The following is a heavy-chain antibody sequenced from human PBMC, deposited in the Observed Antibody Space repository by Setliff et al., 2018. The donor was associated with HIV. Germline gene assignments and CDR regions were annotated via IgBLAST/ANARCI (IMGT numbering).Heavy chain of an antibody. CDR3: AGRGGSRITMIVEGAFDI. V-gene: IGHV4-38-2*02. Sequence: ETLSLTCTVSGYSISSGYYWGWIRQPPGKGLEWIGSIYHSGGTYYNPYLKSRVTISVDTSKNQFSLKLSSVTAADTAVYYCAGRGGSRITMIVEGAFDIWGQGTMVTVSS. CDR1: GYSISSGYY. J-gene: IGHJ3*02. D-gene: IGHD3-22*01. CDR2: IYHSGGT.